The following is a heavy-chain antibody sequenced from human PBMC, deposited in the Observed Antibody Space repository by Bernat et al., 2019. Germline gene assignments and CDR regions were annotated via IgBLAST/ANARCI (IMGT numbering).Heavy chain of an antibody. CDR3: ARGITNGGGFDP. CDR2: INHSGRT. J-gene: IGHJ5*02. V-gene: IGHV4-34*01. D-gene: IGHD3-16*01. CDR1: GGSFSGYY. Sequence: QVQLQQWGAGLLKPSETLSLTCAVYGGSFSGYYWSWIRQPPGKGLEWIGEINHSGRTNCNPSLKSRVTISVDTSKNQFSLKLSSVTAADTAVYYCARGITNGGGFDPWGQGTLVTVSS.